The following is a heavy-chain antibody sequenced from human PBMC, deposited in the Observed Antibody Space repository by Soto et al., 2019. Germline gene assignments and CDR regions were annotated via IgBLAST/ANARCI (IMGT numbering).Heavy chain of an antibody. CDR2: IIPIFGTA. D-gene: IGHD2-21*02. CDR1: GGTFSSYA. J-gene: IGHJ3*02. Sequence: SVKVSCKASGGTFSSYAISWVRQAPGQGLEWMGGIIPIFGTANYAQKFQGRVTIIADESTSTAYMGLSSLRSEDTAVYYCAREHIVVVTAIGAFDIWGQGTMVTVSS. V-gene: IGHV1-69*13. CDR3: AREHIVVVTAIGAFDI.